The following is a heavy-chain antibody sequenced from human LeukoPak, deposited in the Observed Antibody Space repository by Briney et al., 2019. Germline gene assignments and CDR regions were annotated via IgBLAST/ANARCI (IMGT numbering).Heavy chain of an antibody. Sequence: PGGSLRLSCAASGFIFSDHYMDWVRQAPGKGLEWVGRSRNKANSYSTKYAASVEGRFTISRDESKSSLYLQMNSLKPEDTAVYYCAGSSYGYTGYEGFDIWGQGTIVTVSS. V-gene: IGHV3-72*01. D-gene: IGHD5-12*01. CDR2: SRNKANSYST. CDR1: GFIFSDHY. J-gene: IGHJ3*02. CDR3: AGSSYGYTGYEGFDI.